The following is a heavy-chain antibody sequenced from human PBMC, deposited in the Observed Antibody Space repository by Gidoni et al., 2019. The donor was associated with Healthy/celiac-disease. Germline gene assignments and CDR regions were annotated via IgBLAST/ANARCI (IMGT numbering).Heavy chain of an antibody. D-gene: IGHD6-13*01. V-gene: IGHV4-59*08. Sequence: QVQLQESGPGLVKPSETLSLTCTVSGGSISSYYWSWIRQPPGKGLEWIGYIYYSGSTNYNPSLKSRVTISVDTSKNQFSLKLSSVTAADTAVYYCARTILPYSSSWYDDWYFDYWGQGTLVTVSS. CDR3: ARTILPYSSSWYDDWYFDY. CDR2: IYYSGST. J-gene: IGHJ4*02. CDR1: GGSISSYY.